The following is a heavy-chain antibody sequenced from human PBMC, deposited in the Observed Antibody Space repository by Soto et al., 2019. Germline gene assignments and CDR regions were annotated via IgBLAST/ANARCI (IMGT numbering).Heavy chain of an antibody. CDR3: AKDRDTDLDYGDYTPYFDY. CDR2: ISGSGGST. V-gene: IGHV3-23*01. D-gene: IGHD4-17*01. J-gene: IGHJ4*02. CDR1: GFTFSSYA. Sequence: PGGSLRLSCAASGFTFSSYAMSWVRQAPGKGLEWVSAISGSGGSTYYADSVKGRFTISRDNSKNTLYLQMNSLRAEDTAVYYCAKDRDTDLDYGDYTPYFDYWGQGTLVTVSS.